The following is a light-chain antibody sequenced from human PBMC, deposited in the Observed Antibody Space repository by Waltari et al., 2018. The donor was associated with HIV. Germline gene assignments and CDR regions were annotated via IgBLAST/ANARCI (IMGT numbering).Light chain of an antibody. V-gene: IGLV1-47*01. CDR2: RNN. CDR3: AAWDDTLSVL. Sequence: QSVLTQPPSASGTPGQRVTISCSGSSSNIGSKYVYWYQKLPGSAPKLLIYRNNQLPSGVPDRVSGSKSGTSASLAISGLRSEDEADYYCAAWDDTLSVLFGGGTKLTVL. CDR1: SSNIGSKY. J-gene: IGLJ2*01.